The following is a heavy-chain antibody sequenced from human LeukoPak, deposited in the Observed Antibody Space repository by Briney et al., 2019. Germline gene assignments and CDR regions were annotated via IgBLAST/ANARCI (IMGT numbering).Heavy chain of an antibody. CDR3: ASEDGYSSSWYYFDY. Sequence: ASVKVSCKASGYTFTGYYMHWVRQAPGQGLEWMGGIIPIFGTANYAQKFQGRVTITADKSTSTAYMELSSLRSEDTAVYYCASEDGYSSSWYYFDYWGQGTLVTVSS. D-gene: IGHD6-13*01. V-gene: IGHV1-69*06. CDR1: GYTFTGYY. J-gene: IGHJ4*02. CDR2: IIPIFGTA.